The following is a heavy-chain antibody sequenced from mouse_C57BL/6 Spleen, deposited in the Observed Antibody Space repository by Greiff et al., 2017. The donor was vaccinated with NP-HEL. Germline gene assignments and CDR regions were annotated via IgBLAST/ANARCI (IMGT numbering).Heavy chain of an antibody. J-gene: IGHJ4*01. D-gene: IGHD1-1*01. V-gene: IGHV1-69*01. CDR1: GYTFTSYW. CDR2: IDPYDSYT. CDR3: ARASYYYYAMDY. Sequence: QVQLQQPGAELVMPGASVKLSCTASGYTFTSYWMHWVKQRPGQGLEWIGEIDPYDSYTNYNQKFKGKSTLTVDKSASTAYMQLSSLTSEDSAVYYCARASYYYYAMDYWGQGTSVTVSS.